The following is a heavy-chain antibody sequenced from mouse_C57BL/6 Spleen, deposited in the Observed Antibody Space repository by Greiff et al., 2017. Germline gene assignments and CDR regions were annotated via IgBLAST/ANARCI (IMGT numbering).Heavy chain of an antibody. CDR3: AIYNTWFAY. CDR2: INYDGSST. D-gene: IGHD1-3*01. J-gene: IGHJ3*01. CDR1: GFTFSDYY. Sequence: DVKLVESEGGLVQPGSSMKLSCTASGFTFSDYYMAWVRQVPEKGLEWVANINYDGSSTYYLDSLKSRFIISRDNAKNILYLQMSSLKSEDTATYYCAIYNTWFAYWGQGTLVTVSA. V-gene: IGHV5-16*01.